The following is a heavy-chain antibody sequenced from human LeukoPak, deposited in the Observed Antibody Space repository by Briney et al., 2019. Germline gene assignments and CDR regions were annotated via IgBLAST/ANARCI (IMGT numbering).Heavy chain of an antibody. Sequence: GGSLRLSCAASGFTFSSYGMNWVRRAPGKGLEWVSYISTSSNRIDYADSVKGRFTMSRDNAKNLLCLQMNSLRDEDTAMYYCARVSAPGTSGWYFGYWGQGTLVTVSS. CDR1: GFTFSSYG. CDR3: ARVSAPGTSGWYFGY. V-gene: IGHV3-48*02. J-gene: IGHJ4*02. CDR2: ISTSSNRI. D-gene: IGHD6-19*01.